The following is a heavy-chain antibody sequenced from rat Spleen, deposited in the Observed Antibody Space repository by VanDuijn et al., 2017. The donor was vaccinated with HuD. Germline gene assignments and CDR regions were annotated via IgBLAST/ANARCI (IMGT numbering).Heavy chain of an antibody. CDR2: IQSGGST. J-gene: IGHJ3*01. D-gene: IGHD1-9*01. Sequence: QVQLKESGPGLVQPSQTLSLTCTVSGFSLTSYGVSWVRQPPGKGLEWMGRIQSGGSTDYNLALKSRLIISRDTSKSQVLLKMNSLQTEDTAMYFCARSAYGYNLNWFAYWGQGTLVTVSS. V-gene: IGHV2-16*01. CDR1: GFSLTSYG. CDR3: ARSAYGYNLNWFAY.